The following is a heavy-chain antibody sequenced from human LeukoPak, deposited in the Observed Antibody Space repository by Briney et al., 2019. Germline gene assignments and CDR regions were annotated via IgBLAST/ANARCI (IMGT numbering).Heavy chain of an antibody. Sequence: GSVKVSCKASGYIFTTYFMHWLRQAPGQGPEWMGIINPRGGSTDYAQKIQDRITMTSDTSTSTVYMELKSLISEDTAVYFCARVGTTGATADNWGQGTLVTVSS. V-gene: IGHV1-46*01. CDR2: INPRGGST. CDR1: GYIFTTYF. D-gene: IGHD4-11*01. J-gene: IGHJ4*02. CDR3: ARVGTTGATADN.